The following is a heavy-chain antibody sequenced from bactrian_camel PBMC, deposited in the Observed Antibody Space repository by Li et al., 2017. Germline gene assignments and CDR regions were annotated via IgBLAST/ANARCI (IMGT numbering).Heavy chain of an antibody. CDR2: IGGDGSI. J-gene: IGHJ4*01. CDR3: AADQRGGNCPSPYVLYEYAT. V-gene: IGHV3S53*01. D-gene: IGHD2*01. CDR1: GYTQCLYD. Sequence: QVQLVESGGGSVETGGSLRLTCEAAGYTQCLYDLSWWRQAPGKEREFVAEIGGDGSIRYADSVKGRFTISQDAAKDTVYLQMNNLTLEDTAMYVCAADQRGGNCPSPYVLYEYATSGHGTQVTVS.